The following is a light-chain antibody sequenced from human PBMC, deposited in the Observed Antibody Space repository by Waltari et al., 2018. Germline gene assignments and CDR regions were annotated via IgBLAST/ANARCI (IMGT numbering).Light chain of an antibody. Sequence: QLVLTQSPSASASLGASVTLTCTLSSGHSTYAIAWPQQQPGKGPRYLMKLNTDGSHNEGDGIPDRFSGSSSGAERYLTISSLQSEDEADYYCQTWDTDSYVIFGGGSKLTVL. J-gene: IGLJ2*01. CDR2: LNTDGSH. CDR1: SGHSTYA. V-gene: IGLV4-69*01. CDR3: QTWDTDSYVI.